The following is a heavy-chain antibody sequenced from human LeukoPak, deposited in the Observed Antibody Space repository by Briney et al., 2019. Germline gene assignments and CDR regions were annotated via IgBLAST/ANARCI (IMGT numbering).Heavy chain of an antibody. J-gene: IGHJ4*02. D-gene: IGHD2-2*01. CDR3: ARLMGRFCSSTTCYVDY. CDR1: GFTFSSYW. CDR2: IKQDGSEK. Sequence: GGSLRLSCAAFGFTFSSYWMSWVRQAPGKGLEWVANIKQDGSEKYYVDSVKGRFTISRDNSKNTLYLQMNSLRLEDTAVYYCARLMGRFCSSTTCYVDYWGQGTLVTVSS. V-gene: IGHV3-7*01.